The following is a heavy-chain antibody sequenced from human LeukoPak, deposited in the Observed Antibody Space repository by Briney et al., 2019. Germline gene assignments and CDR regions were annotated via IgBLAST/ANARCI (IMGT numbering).Heavy chain of an antibody. D-gene: IGHD1-20*01. CDR2: IIPILGIA. CDR1: GGTFTSYA. CDR3: ARVENNWNDLTHY. V-gene: IGHV1-69*04. J-gene: IGHJ4*02. Sequence: ASVRVSCKASGGTFTSYAISWVRQAPGQGVEWVGRIIPILGIANYAQKCQGRVTITPDKSTSTAYMELSSLRSEDTVVYYCARVENNWNDLTHYWGQGTLVTVSS.